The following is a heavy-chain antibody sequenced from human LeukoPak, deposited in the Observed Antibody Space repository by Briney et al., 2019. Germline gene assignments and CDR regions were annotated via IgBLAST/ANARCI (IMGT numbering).Heavy chain of an antibody. CDR2: IWSNGNNK. CDR3: ARIATVGDEPDYYYYYMDV. D-gene: IGHD1-26*01. J-gene: IGHJ6*03. CDR1: GFTFNNYA. V-gene: IGHV3-33*01. Sequence: GRSLRLSCAASGFTFNNYAMHWVRQAPGKGLEWVAPIWSNGNNKFYADSVKGRYTISRDNSKNTLYLQMNSLRADDTAVYYCARIATVGDEPDYYYYYMDVWGKGTTVTVSS.